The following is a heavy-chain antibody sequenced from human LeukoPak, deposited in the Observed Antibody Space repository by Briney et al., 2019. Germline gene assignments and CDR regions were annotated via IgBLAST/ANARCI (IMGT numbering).Heavy chain of an antibody. CDR2: ISSSSSTI. Sequence: GGSLRLSCAASGFTFSSYGMNWVRQAPGKGLEWVSYISSSSSTIYYADSVKGRFTISRDNAKNSLYLQMNSLRAEDTAVYYCARDRGVVVITEDAFDIWGQGTMVTVSS. J-gene: IGHJ3*02. CDR3: ARDRGVVVITEDAFDI. V-gene: IGHV3-48*01. CDR1: GFTFSSYG. D-gene: IGHD3-22*01.